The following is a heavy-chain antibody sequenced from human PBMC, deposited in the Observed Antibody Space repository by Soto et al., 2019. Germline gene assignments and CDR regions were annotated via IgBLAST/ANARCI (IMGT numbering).Heavy chain of an antibody. V-gene: IGHV4-4*02. CDR1: GGSISGLNW. CDR2: IYHGGST. CDR3: ARNPDTTEDYYYGMDV. D-gene: IGHD1-26*01. J-gene: IGHJ6*02. Sequence: SETLCLTCAVSGGSISGLNWWSCVRQPPGKGLEWIGEIYHGGSTNYNPSLKSRVTISVDKSKNQFSLKLSSVTAADTAVYYCARNPDTTEDYYYGMDVWGQGTTVTVSS.